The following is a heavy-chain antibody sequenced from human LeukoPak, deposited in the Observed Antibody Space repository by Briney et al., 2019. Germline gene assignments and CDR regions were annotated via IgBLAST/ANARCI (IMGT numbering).Heavy chain of an antibody. CDR3: ARVLAADRYHDSSMDV. Sequence: QPGRSLRLSHAACRYLFNNHAMHWARQAPGKGLEWVSVTWYDGYHTYYADSVKGRFTISRDNFETTLYLQMNSLRADDTAVYYCARVLAADRYHDSSMDVWGQGTTVTVSS. D-gene: IGHD6-13*01. J-gene: IGHJ6*02. CDR2: TWYDGYHT. CDR1: RYLFNNHA. V-gene: IGHV3-33*01.